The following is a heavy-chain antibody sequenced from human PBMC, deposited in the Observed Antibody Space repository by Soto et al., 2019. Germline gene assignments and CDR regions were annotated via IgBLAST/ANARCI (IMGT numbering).Heavy chain of an antibody. V-gene: IGHV4-30-4*01. CDR2: INHSGSA. D-gene: IGHD6-19*01. CDR3: ARGLITGSHYSGGWYYFDS. CDR1: GGSISSGDYY. Sequence: SETLSLTCTVSGGSISSGDYYWNWIRQPQGKGLEWIGQINHSGSAYYNPSLKSRVTISVNTSNSQFSLELSSVTAADTAVYYCARGLITGSHYSGGWYYFDSWGQGTQVTVSS. J-gene: IGHJ4*02.